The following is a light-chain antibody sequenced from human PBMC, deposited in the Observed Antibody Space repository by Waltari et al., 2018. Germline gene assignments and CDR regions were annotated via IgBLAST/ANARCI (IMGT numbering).Light chain of an antibody. CDR2: GAS. CDR3: QQYNNWPPDPT. Sequence: IVMTQSPATLSVFPGEIATLSCWASQSISSNLAWYQQKPGQAPRLLIYGASTRATGIPDRFTGSGSGIEFTLTINSLQSEDFAVYYCQQYNNWPPDPTFGQGTKVEIK. CDR1: QSISSN. V-gene: IGKV3D-15*01. J-gene: IGKJ1*01.